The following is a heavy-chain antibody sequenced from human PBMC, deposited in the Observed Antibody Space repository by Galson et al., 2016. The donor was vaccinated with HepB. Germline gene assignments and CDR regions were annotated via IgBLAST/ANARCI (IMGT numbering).Heavy chain of an antibody. V-gene: IGHV1-69*01. CDR3: ARDRGVTGMDV. D-gene: IGHD3-10*01. Sequence: SGDTFGSYAISWVRQAPGQGLEWMGAIIPVFRRSNYAQKFQDGVSFTAAESTYTAYMELSSLRSDDTAFYYCARDRGVTGMDVWGKGTTVSVSS. J-gene: IGHJ6*04. CDR1: GDTFGSYA. CDR2: IIPVFRRS.